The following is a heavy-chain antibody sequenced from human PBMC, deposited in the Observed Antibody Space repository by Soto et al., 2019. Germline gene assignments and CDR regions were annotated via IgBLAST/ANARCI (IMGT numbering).Heavy chain of an antibody. V-gene: IGHV3-72*01. J-gene: IGHJ4*01. CDR3: ARDSGKGAYFDY. CDR2: IRNKANSYTT. CDR1: GFTFSDHY. D-gene: IGHD1-26*01. Sequence: PGGSQRLSCAASGFTFSDHYMDWVRRAPGKGLEWVGRIRNKANSYTTDYAASVKGRFTISRDDSKDSLYLQMNSLKTEDTAIYYCARDSGKGAYFDYWGHGTLATVSS.